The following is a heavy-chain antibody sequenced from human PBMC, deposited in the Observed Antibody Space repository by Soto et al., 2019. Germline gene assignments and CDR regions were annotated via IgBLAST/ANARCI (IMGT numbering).Heavy chain of an antibody. Sequence: QVQLQESGPGLVKPSGTLSLTCAVSGGSISSSNWWSWVRQPPGKRLEWIGEIYHSGSTNYNPSLKSRGTILVDKSRNQFSLKLSSVTAADTAVYYCARRWGEGRVDYWGQGTLVTVSS. CDR3: ARRWGEGRVDY. J-gene: IGHJ4*02. D-gene: IGHD3-10*01. CDR2: IYHSGST. CDR1: GGSISSSNW. V-gene: IGHV4-4*02.